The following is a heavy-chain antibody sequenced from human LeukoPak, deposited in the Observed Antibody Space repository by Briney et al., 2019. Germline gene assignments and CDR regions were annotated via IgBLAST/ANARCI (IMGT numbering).Heavy chain of an antibody. J-gene: IGHJ3*02. CDR3: ARLRYCSSTSCYRLDAFDI. Sequence: GESLKISFKGSGYSFTSYWIGWVRQMPGKGLEWMGIIYPGDSDTRYSPSFQGQVTISADKSISTAYLQWSSLKASDTAMYYCARLRYCSSTSCYRLDAFDIWGQGTMVTVSS. CDR2: IYPGDSDT. V-gene: IGHV5-51*01. D-gene: IGHD2-2*01. CDR1: GYSFTSYW.